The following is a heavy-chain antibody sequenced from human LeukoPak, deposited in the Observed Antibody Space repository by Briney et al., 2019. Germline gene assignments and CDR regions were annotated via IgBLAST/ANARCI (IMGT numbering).Heavy chain of an antibody. J-gene: IGHJ4*02. D-gene: IGHD3-10*01. Sequence: SGPTLVNPTQTLTLTCTFSDISLSTPGMGVGWIRQPPGKAPEWLVMIYYNDDKRYSPSLRSRLTITKDTSKNQVALTMTNVDVVDTATYYCAHLVVTIDWRSYFDYWGQGILVTVSS. CDR2: IYYNDDK. CDR1: DISLSTPGMG. V-gene: IGHV2-5*01. CDR3: AHLVVTIDWRSYFDY.